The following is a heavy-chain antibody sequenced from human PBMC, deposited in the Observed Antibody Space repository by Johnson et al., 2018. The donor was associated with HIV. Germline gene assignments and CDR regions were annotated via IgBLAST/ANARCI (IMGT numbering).Heavy chain of an antibody. V-gene: IGHV3-13*01. J-gene: IGHJ3*02. D-gene: IGHD6-13*01. CDR2: IGTAGDT. CDR1: GFTFSSYD. CDR3: VRDIARRGGAAFDI. Sequence: VLLVESGGGVVQPGGSLRLSCAASGFTFSSYDMHWVRQATGKGLEWVSAIGTAGDTYYPDSLKGRCTISRDNSNNTLHLQMNSLRPDDTAVYYCVRDIARRGGAAFDIWGQGTMVTVSS.